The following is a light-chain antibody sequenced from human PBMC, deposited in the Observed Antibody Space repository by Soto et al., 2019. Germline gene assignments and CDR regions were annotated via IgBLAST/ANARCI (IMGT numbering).Light chain of an antibody. CDR3: QQYYASSWT. V-gene: IGKV3-20*01. CDR2: GAA. J-gene: IGKJ1*01. CDR1: QSVSSSY. Sequence: EFVLTQSPDTLSLSPGERATLSCRASQSVSSSYLAWYQQRPGQAPRLLIYGAASRAAGIPDRFSGGGSGTDFTLTISRLEPEDFAVYYCQQYYASSWTFGQGTRVEIK.